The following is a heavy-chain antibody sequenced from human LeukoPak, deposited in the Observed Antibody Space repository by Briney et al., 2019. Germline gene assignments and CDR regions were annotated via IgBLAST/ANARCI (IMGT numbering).Heavy chain of an antibody. CDR1: GGSISSSSYF. CDR3: ARLGYCSSTSCYPFDY. CDR2: INYFGST. Sequence: SETLSLTCTVSGGSISSSSYFWGWIRQPPGKGLEWIGSINYFGSTYYNPSLKSRVTISVDTSKNQFSLKLSSVTAADTAVYYCARLGYCSSTSCYPFDYWGQGTLVTVSS. J-gene: IGHJ4*02. D-gene: IGHD2-2*01. V-gene: IGHV4-39*07.